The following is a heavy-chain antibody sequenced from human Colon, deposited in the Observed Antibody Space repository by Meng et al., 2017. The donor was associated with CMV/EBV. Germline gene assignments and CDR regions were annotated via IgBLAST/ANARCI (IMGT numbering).Heavy chain of an antibody. CDR1: GFTFSTYD. Sequence: GESLKISCTASGFTFSTYDFHWVRQPTGKGLEWVSSIGTVGDTYSIGSVKGRFIISREDAKNSVYLQMNGLRDGDTAVYYCARVLNLLMITFGGPSSASFDYWGQGTLVTVSS. J-gene: IGHJ4*02. CDR3: ARVLNLLMITFGGPSSASFDY. V-gene: IGHV3-13*01. D-gene: IGHD3-16*01. CDR2: IGTVGDT.